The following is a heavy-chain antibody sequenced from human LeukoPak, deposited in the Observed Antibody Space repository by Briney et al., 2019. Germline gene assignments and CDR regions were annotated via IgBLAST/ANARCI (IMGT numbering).Heavy chain of an antibody. V-gene: IGHV1-3*01. J-gene: IGHJ4*02. CDR2: INAGNGNT. CDR1: GGTFSSYA. CDR3: ARVSGGSRKYYFDY. Sequence: ASVKVSCKASGGTFSSYAISWVRQAPGQRLEWMGWINAGNGNTKYSQKFQGRVTITRDTSASTAYMELSSLRSEDTAVYYCARVSGGSRKYYFDYWGQGTLVTVSS. D-gene: IGHD2-15*01.